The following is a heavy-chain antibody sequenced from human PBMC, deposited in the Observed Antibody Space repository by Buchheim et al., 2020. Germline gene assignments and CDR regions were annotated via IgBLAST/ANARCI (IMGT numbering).Heavy chain of an antibody. Sequence: EVQLVESGGGSVQPGGSLRLSCAASGFTFSRYSMHWARQAPGKGLEWVSYMTSDEKTIYYTDSVKGRFTISRDNARNLLYLQMHSLRVDDTALYYCARSVQFGMDVWGQGTT. J-gene: IGHJ6*02. CDR2: MTSDEKTI. D-gene: IGHD4-11*01. V-gene: IGHV3-48*01. CDR3: ARSVQFGMDV. CDR1: GFTFSRYS.